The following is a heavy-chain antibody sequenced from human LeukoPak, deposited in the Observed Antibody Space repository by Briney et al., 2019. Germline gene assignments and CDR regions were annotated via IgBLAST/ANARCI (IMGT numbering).Heavy chain of an antibody. Sequence: SETLSLTCAVYGGSFSGYYWSWIRQPPGKGLEWIGEMNHSGSTNYNPSLKSRVIISVDTSKNQFSLKLSSVTAADTAVYYCARRGYDFWSGYSKDGMDVWGQGTTVTVSS. CDR1: GGSFSGYY. CDR2: MNHSGST. V-gene: IGHV4-34*01. J-gene: IGHJ6*02. CDR3: ARRGYDFWSGYSKDGMDV. D-gene: IGHD3-3*01.